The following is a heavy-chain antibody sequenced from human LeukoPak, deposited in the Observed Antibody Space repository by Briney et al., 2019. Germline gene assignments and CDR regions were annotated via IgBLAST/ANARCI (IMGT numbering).Heavy chain of an antibody. J-gene: IGHJ4*02. Sequence: SETLSLTCAVSGGSISSGGYSWSWIRQPPGKGLEWIGYIYHSGSTYYNPSLKSRVTISVDRSKNQFSLKLSSVTAADTAVYYCARRGYNYGYDYWGQGTLVTVSS. CDR3: ARRGYNYGYDY. V-gene: IGHV4-30-2*01. CDR2: IYHSGST. CDR1: GGSISSGGYS. D-gene: IGHD5-18*01.